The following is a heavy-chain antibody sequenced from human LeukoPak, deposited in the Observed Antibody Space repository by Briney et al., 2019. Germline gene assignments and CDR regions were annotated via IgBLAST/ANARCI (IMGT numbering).Heavy chain of an antibody. D-gene: IGHD3-22*01. CDR3: AKPLQYYYDSSGYLH. V-gene: IGHV3-23*01. J-gene: IGHJ4*02. Sequence: GGSLRLSCAASGASGFTFSSYSMNWVRQAPGKGLEWVSAISAGGGSTYYADSVKGRFTISRDNAKNSLYLQMNSLRAEDTAVYYCAKPLQYYYDSSGYLHWGQGTLVTVSS. CDR1: GFTFSSYS. CDR2: ISAGGGST.